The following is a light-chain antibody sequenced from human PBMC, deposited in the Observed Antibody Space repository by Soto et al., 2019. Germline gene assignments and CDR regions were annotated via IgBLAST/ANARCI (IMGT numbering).Light chain of an antibody. CDR3: LLYYGYPLGL. J-gene: IGLJ2*01. V-gene: IGLV7-43*01. CDR2: STT. CDR1: TGEVTSAYF. Sequence: QAFVTQESSLTVSPGETVTLTCSPSTGEVTSAYFPSWFQQRPGQAPRPLIHSTTNRHSGTPARFSGSLLGGKAALTLSDVQPEDEAVYYCLLYYGYPLGLFGGGTQLTVL.